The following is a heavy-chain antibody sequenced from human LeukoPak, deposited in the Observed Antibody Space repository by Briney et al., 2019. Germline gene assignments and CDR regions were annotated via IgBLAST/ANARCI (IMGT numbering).Heavy chain of an antibody. J-gene: IGHJ4*02. CDR2: IYPNSGGT. CDR1: GYTFTGYY. V-gene: IGHV1-2*02. D-gene: IGHD1-7*01. CDR3: ARGAGTTFTGSASDY. Sequence: ASVKVSCKASGYTFTGYYMHWVRQAPGQGLEWMGWIYPNSGGTNYAQKFQGRVTMTRDTSISTAYMELSRLRSDDTAVYYCARGAGTTFTGSASDYWGQGTLVTVSS.